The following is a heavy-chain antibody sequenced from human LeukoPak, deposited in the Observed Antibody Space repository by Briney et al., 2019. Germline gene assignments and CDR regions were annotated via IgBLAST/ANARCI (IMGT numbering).Heavy chain of an antibody. CDR3: ARALEAYDILTGYYSNWFDP. Sequence: SETLSLTCTVSGGSISSYYWSWIRQPAGKGLEWIGRIYTSGSTNYNPSLKSRVTMSVDTSKNQFSLKLSPVTAADTAVYYCARALEAYDILTGYYSNWFDPWGQGTLVTVSS. CDR1: GGSISSYY. V-gene: IGHV4-4*07. J-gene: IGHJ5*02. CDR2: IYTSGST. D-gene: IGHD3-9*01.